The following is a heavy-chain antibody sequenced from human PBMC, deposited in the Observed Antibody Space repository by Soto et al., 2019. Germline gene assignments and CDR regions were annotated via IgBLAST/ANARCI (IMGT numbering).Heavy chain of an antibody. V-gene: IGHV4-39*01. J-gene: IGHJ5*02. CDR2: IYFAGST. Sequence: SETLSLTCPVSGGSISSSSYLWGLIRQPPGKGLEWIGSIYFAGSTYYNPSLQSRLTISVDTSKNQFSLKMSSVTAADTAVYYCAKGSDIPFDPWGQGTLVTVSS. CDR3: AKGSDIPFDP. D-gene: IGHD1-26*01. CDR1: GGSISSSSYL.